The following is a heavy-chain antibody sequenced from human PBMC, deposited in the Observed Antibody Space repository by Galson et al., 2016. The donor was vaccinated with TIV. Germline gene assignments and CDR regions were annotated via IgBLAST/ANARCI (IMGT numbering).Heavy chain of an antibody. V-gene: IGHV3-23*01. CDR2: ISIRGGST. Sequence: SLRLSCAASGFTFTSYAMSWVRQAPGKGLQWVSAISIRGGSTYYADSVRGRFTISRDNSKNTLYLQMNSLRAEDTAVYYCAKDYAIFESSESFYAYYDSFFDHWGHGTQVTVSS. CDR3: AKDYAIFESSESFYAYYDSFFDH. J-gene: IGHJ4*01. CDR1: GFTFTSYA. D-gene: IGHD5/OR15-5a*01.